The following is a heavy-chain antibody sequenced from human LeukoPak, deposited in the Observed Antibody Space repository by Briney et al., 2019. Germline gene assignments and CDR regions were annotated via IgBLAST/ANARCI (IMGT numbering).Heavy chain of an antibody. D-gene: IGHD3-10*01. J-gene: IGHJ6*03. Sequence: PSETLSLTCAVYGGSFSGYYWSWIRQPPGKGLEWIGEINHSGSTNYNPSLKSRVTISVDTSKNQFSLKLSSVTAADTAVYYCARRGLTMVRGVYYYYMDVWGKGTTVTVSS. V-gene: IGHV4-34*01. CDR2: INHSGST. CDR3: ARRGLTMVRGVYYYYMDV. CDR1: GGSFSGYY.